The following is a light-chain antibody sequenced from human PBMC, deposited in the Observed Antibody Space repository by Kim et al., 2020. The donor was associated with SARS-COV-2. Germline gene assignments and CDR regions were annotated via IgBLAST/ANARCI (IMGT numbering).Light chain of an antibody. J-gene: IGLJ1*01. V-gene: IGLV2-8*01. Sequence: QSALTQPPSASVSLGQSVTISCTGTSSDVGAYNYVAWYQQHSGKAPKLMIYEVTKRPSGVPDRFSASKSGNTASLTVSGLQADDEADYYCSSYAGNNNYVFGSGTKVTVL. CDR3: SSYAGNNNYV. CDR1: SSDVGAYNY. CDR2: EVT.